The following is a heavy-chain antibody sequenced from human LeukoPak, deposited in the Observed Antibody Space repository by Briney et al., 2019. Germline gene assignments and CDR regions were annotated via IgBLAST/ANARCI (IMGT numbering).Heavy chain of an antibody. J-gene: IGHJ4*02. CDR1: GYTFTSYS. CDR2: INPSGGST. V-gene: IGHV1-46*01. Sequence: ASVKVSCKASGYTFTSYSMHWVRQAPGQGLEWMGIINPSGGSTSYAQKFQGRVTMTRDTSTSTAYMELSSLRSEDTAVYYCARETMITMIVVALDYWGQGTLVTVSS. D-gene: IGHD3-22*01. CDR3: ARETMITMIVVALDY.